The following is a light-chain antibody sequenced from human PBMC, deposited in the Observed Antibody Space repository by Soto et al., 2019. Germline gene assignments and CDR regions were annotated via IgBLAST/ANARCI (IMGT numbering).Light chain of an antibody. V-gene: IGLV2-14*01. Sequence: QSVLTQPASVSWAPGQSITISCTGTSSDVGGYNYVSWYQQHPGKAPKLMIYDVSNRPSGVSNRFSGSKSGNTASLTISGLQAEDEADYYCSSYTSSISLYVFGSGTKVTVL. CDR1: SSDVGGYNY. CDR2: DVS. CDR3: SSYTSSISLYV. J-gene: IGLJ1*01.